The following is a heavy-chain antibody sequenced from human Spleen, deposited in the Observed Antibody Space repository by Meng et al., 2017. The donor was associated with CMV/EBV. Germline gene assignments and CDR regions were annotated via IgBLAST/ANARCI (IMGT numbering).Heavy chain of an antibody. CDR1: GGSISSGDYY. CDR2: IYYSGST. D-gene: IGHD6-13*01. V-gene: IGHV4-30-4*08. Sequence: SETLSLTCTVSGGSISSGDYYWSWIRQPPGKGLEWIGYIYYSGSTYYNPSLKSRVTISVDKSKNQFSLKLSSVTAADTAVYYCARTSSSWTVQGLDYWGQGTLVTVSS. CDR3: ARTSSSWTVQGLDY. J-gene: IGHJ4*02.